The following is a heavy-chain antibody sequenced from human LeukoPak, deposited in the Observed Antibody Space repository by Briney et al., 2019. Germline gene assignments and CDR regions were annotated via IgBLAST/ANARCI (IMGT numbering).Heavy chain of an antibody. CDR2: NYYSGIT. J-gene: IGHJ3*01. CDR3: ARSTYYYETFVNAFDF. Sequence: PSETLSLTCTVSGSSINSYYWSWIRQPPGKGLEWIGYNYYSGITNYNPSLKSRVTISVDTSKNQFSLKLSSVTAADTAVYYCARSTYYYETFVNAFDFWGQGTVVTVSS. V-gene: IGHV4-59*01. CDR1: GSSINSYY. D-gene: IGHD3-22*01.